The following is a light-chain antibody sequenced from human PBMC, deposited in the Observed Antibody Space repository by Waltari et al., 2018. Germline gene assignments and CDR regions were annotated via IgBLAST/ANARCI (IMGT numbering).Light chain of an antibody. CDR3: QSYDSLGGSGV. CDR1: SSDIGAGYD. J-gene: IGLJ3*02. V-gene: IGLV1-40*01. CDR2: RTK. Sequence: QSVLTQPPSVSGAPGQTVTISCTGTSSDIGAGYDVHWYQQLPGTAPKVPIYRTKQRPSGAPGRFAGSKSGTSASLAITDLQAEDEADYYCQSYDSLGGSGVFGGGTKLTVL.